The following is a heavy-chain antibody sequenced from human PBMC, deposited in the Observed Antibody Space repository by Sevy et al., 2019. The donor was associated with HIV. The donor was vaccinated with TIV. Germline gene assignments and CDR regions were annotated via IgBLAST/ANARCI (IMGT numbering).Heavy chain of an antibody. Sequence: ASVKVSCKASGYTFTSYDINWVRQATGQGLEWMGWMNPNSGNTGYAQMFQGRVTMTRNTSISTAYMELSSLRSEDTAVYYCARLNPYGYSGYDLDFDYWGQGTLVTVSS. CDR1: GYTFTSYD. CDR3: ARLNPYGYSGYDLDFDY. CDR2: MNPNSGNT. D-gene: IGHD5-12*01. V-gene: IGHV1-8*01. J-gene: IGHJ4*02.